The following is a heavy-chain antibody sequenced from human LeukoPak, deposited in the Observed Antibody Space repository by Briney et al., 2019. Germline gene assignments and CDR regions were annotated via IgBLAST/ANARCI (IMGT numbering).Heavy chain of an antibody. D-gene: IGHD2-2*01. J-gene: IGHJ6*04. CDR1: GFTFSSYA. Sequence: GGSLRLSCAASGFTFSSYAMHWVRQAPGKGLEWVAVISYDGSNKYYADSVKGRFTNSRDNSKNTLYLQMNSLRAEDTAVYYCARDRPYQLLLSYYYGMDVWGKGTTVTVSS. V-gene: IGHV3-30*04. CDR3: ARDRPYQLLLSYYYGMDV. CDR2: ISYDGSNK.